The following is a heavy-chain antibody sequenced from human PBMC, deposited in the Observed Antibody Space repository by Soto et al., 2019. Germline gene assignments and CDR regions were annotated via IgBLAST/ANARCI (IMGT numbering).Heavy chain of an antibody. Sequence: GGSLRLSCAASGFTFDDYAMHWVRQAPGKGLEWVSGISWNSGSIGYADSVKGRFTISRDNAKNSLYLQMNSLRAEDTALYYCAKDIDYGSGSGGDYGLSLYYFDYWGQGTLVTVSS. CDR1: GFTFDDYA. D-gene: IGHD3-10*01. CDR2: ISWNSGSI. J-gene: IGHJ4*02. CDR3: AKDIDYGSGSGGDYGLSLYYFDY. V-gene: IGHV3-9*01.